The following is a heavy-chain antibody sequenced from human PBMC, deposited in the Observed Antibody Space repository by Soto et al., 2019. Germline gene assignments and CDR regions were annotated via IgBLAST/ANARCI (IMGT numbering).Heavy chain of an antibody. J-gene: IGHJ3*02. CDR3: ARRYRSGSYFVGAAFDI. D-gene: IGHD3-10*01. V-gene: IGHV1-3*01. Sequence: VASVKVSCKASGYTFTSYAMHWVRQAPGQRLEWMGWINAGNGNTKYSQKFQGRVTITRDTSASTAYMELSSLRSEDTAVYYCARRYRSGSYFVGAAFDIWGQGTMVTVSS. CDR2: INAGNGNT. CDR1: GYTFTSYA.